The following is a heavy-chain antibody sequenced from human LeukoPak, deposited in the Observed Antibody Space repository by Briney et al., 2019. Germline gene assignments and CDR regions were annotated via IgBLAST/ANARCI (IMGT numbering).Heavy chain of an antibody. Sequence: PSETLSLTCTVSGGSISSYYWSWIRQSAEKGLEWIGRIYASGSTNYNPSLKSRVTMSVDTSKNQFSLKLSSVTAADTAVYYCAGHHPRNTVDFWGQGTLVTVSS. V-gene: IGHV4-4*07. CDR1: GGSISSYY. CDR3: AGHHPRNTVDF. CDR2: IYASGST. J-gene: IGHJ4*02. D-gene: IGHD2/OR15-2a*01.